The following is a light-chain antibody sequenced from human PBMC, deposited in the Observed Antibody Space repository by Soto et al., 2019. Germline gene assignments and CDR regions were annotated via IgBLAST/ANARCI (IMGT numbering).Light chain of an antibody. CDR2: TDN. V-gene: IGLV2-23*01. CDR1: SSDVGSYKL. J-gene: IGLJ1*01. Sequence: QSALPQPASVSGSPGQSITISCTGTSSDVGSYKLVSWYQQYPGKAPNLIIYTDNKRPPGVSNRFSGSRSRNTASLTISGLQPEVEADYYCSSYGGDTPYGLGTATQRTVL. CDR3: SSYGGDTPYG.